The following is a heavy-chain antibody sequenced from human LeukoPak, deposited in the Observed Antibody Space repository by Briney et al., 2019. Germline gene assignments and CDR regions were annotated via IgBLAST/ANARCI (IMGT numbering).Heavy chain of an antibody. V-gene: IGHV4-34*01. J-gene: IGHJ4*02. Sequence: PSETLSLTCAVYGGSFSGYYWSWIRQPPGKGLEWIGEINHSGSTNYNPSLKSRVTISVDTSKNQFSLKLNSVTAADTAVYYCATLDTSDYWGQGTLVTVSP. D-gene: IGHD1-26*01. CDR3: ATLDTSDY. CDR2: INHSGST. CDR1: GGSFSGYY.